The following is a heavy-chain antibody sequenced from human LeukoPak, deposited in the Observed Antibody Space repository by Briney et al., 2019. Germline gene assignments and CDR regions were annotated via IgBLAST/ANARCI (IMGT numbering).Heavy chain of an antibody. CDR1: GGSISSYY. D-gene: IGHD1-26*01. V-gene: IGHV4-39*07. CDR2: IYYSGST. Sequence: SETLSLTCTVSGGSISSYYWGWIRQPPGKGLEWIGSIYYSGSTYYNPSLKSRVTISVDTSKNQFSLKLSSVTAADTAVYYCARTFSGSENGYFDYWGQGTLVTVSS. CDR3: ARTFSGSENGYFDY. J-gene: IGHJ4*02.